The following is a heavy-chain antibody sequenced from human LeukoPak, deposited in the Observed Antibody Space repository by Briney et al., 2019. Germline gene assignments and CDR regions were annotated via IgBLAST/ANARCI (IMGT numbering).Heavy chain of an antibody. CDR3: ARVPAPTSFYYYGMDV. V-gene: IGHV4-59*01. CDR1: GGSISSYY. J-gene: IGHJ6*02. CDR2: IYYSGST. Sequence: PSETLSLTCTVSGGSISSYYWSWIRQPPGKGLEWIGYIYYSGSTNYNPSLKSRVTISVDTSKNQFFLKLSSVTAADTAVYYCARVPAPTSFYYYGMDVWGQGTTVTVSS.